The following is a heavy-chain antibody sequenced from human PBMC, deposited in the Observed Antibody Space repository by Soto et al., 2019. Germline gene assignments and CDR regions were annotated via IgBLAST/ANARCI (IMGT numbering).Heavy chain of an antibody. D-gene: IGHD3-22*01. J-gene: IGHJ4*02. CDR3: ARQGSYYESSGQPNTIFDY. CDR2: IFYSGST. CDR1: GGSIRSYY. Sequence: QVQLQESGPGLVRPSGTLSLTCTVSGGSIRSYYWSWIRQSPGKGLEWIGSIFYSGSTNYNPSLKSQVTISVDTSTSQFTLNLNSVTAADTAVYYCARQGSYYESSGQPNTIFDYWGQGALVTVSS. V-gene: IGHV4-59*08.